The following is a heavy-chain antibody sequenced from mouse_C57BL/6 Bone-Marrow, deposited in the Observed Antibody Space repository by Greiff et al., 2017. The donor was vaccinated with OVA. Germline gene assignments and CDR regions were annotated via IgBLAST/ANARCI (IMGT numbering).Heavy chain of an antibody. J-gene: IGHJ3*01. CDR1: GFNIKDYY. V-gene: IGHV14-1*01. CDR3: TTLDGYGESWFAY. CDR2: IDPEDGDT. Sequence: VQLKQSGAELVRPGASVKLSCTASGFNIKDYYMHWVKQRPEQGLEWIGRIDPEDGDTEYAPKFQGKATMTADTSSNTAYLQLSSLTSEDTAVYYCTTLDGYGESWFAYWGQGTLVTVSA. D-gene: IGHD2-2*01.